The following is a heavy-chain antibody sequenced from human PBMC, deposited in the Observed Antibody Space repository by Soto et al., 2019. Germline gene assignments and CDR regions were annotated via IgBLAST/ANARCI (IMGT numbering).Heavy chain of an antibody. Sequence: SETLSLTCTVSGGSISNYYWNWIRQAPGKGLEWIGYIYYSGVTNYNPSLKSRVTISVDTSKNQFSLKLSSVTAADTAVYYCARAVGYGDYFYYYYGMDVWGQGTTVTVSS. D-gene: IGHD4-17*01. CDR1: GGSISNYY. CDR2: IYYSGVT. J-gene: IGHJ6*02. V-gene: IGHV4-59*01. CDR3: ARAVGYGDYFYYYYGMDV.